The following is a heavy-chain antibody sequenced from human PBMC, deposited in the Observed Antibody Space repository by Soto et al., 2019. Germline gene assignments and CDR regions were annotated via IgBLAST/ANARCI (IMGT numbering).Heavy chain of an antibody. V-gene: IGHV4-59*01. CDR2: IYYSGRT. D-gene: IGHD5-18*01. CDR3: ARDNGYSYGYTLDH. Sequence: SSVTLSLTCSNRCGSIRSYYWRWMLQPPGRVLEWIGYIYYSGRTNYNPSLKSRVTISVDTSKNQFSLKLSSVTAADTAVYYCARDNGYSYGYTLDHWGQGTLVTVS. J-gene: IGHJ4*02. CDR1: CGSIRSYY.